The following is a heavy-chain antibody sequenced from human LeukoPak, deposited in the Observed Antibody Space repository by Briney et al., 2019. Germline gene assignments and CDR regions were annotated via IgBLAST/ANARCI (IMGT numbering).Heavy chain of an antibody. CDR1: GFTFSSYV. Sequence: GGSLRLSCVASGFTFSSYVMHWVRQAPGKGLEWVAVISYDGHNKYYADSVKGRFTISRDNSKNTLYLQMNSLRAEDTAIYYCARDDRGYYYFDYWGQGTLVTVSS. V-gene: IGHV3-30*04. CDR2: ISYDGHNK. J-gene: IGHJ4*02. CDR3: ARDDRGYYYFDY. D-gene: IGHD3-22*01.